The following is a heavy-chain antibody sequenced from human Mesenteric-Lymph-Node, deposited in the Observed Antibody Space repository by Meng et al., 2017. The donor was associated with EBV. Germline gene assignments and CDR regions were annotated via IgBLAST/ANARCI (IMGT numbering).Heavy chain of an antibody. CDR1: GGSFSDYY. J-gene: IGHJ4*02. Sequence: VQLPRWGACCLKPSETLSLTGAVYGGSFSDYYWSWIRQPPGKGLEWIGEINHSGNTHNNPSLKSRVSMSVDTSKNQFSLKLDSVTAADTAMYYCAGHVGRGGDYWDQGALVTVSS. V-gene: IGHV4-34*01. D-gene: IGHD3-10*01. CDR2: INHSGNT. CDR3: AGHVGRGGDY.